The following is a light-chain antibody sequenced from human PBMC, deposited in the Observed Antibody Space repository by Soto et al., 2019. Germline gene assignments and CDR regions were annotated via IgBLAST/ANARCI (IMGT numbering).Light chain of an antibody. CDR1: QSISSW. CDR3: QQYNSYLVT. J-gene: IGKJ1*01. CDR2: KAS. Sequence: DIQMTQSPSTLSASVGVRVTITCRASQSISSWLAWYQQKPGKAPRLLIYKASSLESGVPSRFSGSGSGTEFTLTISSLQPDDFATYYCQQYNSYLVTFGQGTKVEIK. V-gene: IGKV1-5*03.